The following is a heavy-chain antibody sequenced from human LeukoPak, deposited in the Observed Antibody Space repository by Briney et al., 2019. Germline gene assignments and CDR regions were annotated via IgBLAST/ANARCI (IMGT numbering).Heavy chain of an antibody. J-gene: IGHJ5*02. V-gene: IGHV3-48*03. CDR2: ISSSGSTI. D-gene: IGHD4-17*01. CDR1: GFTFSSYE. CDR3: ARGLETVFADPEENWFDP. Sequence: GGSLRLSCAASGFTFSSYEMNWVRQAPGKGLEWVSYISSSGSTIYYADFVKGRFTISRDNAKNSLYLQMNSLRAEDTAVYYCARGLETVFADPEENWFDPWGQGTLVTVSS.